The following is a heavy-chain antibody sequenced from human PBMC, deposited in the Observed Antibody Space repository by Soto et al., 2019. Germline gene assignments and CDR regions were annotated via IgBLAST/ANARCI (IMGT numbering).Heavy chain of an antibody. CDR1: GFTFSSYG. CDR3: ARLLGRSIDP. J-gene: IGHJ5*02. CDR2: IWYDGSNK. Sequence: PVGSLRLSCAASGFTFSSYGMHWVRQAPGKGLEWVAVIWYDGSNKYYADSVKGRFTISRDNSKNALYLQMNSLRAEDTAVYYCARLLGRSIDPWGQGTLVTVSS. V-gene: IGHV3-33*01.